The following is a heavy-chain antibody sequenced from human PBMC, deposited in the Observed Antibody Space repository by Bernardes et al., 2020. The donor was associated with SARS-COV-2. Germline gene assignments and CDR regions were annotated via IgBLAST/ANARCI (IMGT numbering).Heavy chain of an antibody. J-gene: IGHJ4*02. CDR2: INTDTGTP. Sequence: ASVKVSCTASGYTFTRHGMNWVRQAPGQGLEWMGWINTDTGTPTYDQGFTGRFVFSLDTSVNTAYLQINNLKLSSVTAADTAVYYCANLGDSSGWYADDWGQGTLVTVSS. D-gene: IGHD6-19*01. V-gene: IGHV7-4-1*02. CDR3: ANLGDSSGWYADD. CDR1: GYTFTRHG.